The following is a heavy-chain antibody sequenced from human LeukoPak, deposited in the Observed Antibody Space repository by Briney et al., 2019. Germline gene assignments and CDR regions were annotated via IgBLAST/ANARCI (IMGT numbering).Heavy chain of an antibody. CDR3: ARIGYCSGGSCPRNYYYYMDV. Sequence: SETLSLTCTVSGGSISSHDWNWIRQPAGKGLEWIGRIYSSGSTNYNPSLKSRVTMSVDTSKNQFSLKLSSVTAADTAVYYCARIGYCSGGSCPRNYYYYMDVWGKGTTVTVSS. CDR2: IYSSGST. CDR1: GGSISSHD. J-gene: IGHJ6*03. D-gene: IGHD2-15*01. V-gene: IGHV4-4*07.